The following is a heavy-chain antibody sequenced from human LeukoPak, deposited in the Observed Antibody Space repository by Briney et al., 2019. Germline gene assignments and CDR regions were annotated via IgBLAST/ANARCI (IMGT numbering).Heavy chain of an antibody. Sequence: PGGSLRLSCAASGFTFSSYAMSWVRQAPGKGLEWVSAISGSGGSTYYADSVKGRFTISRDNSKNTLYLQMNSLRAEDTAVYYCAKLDYDYVWGSYRYTDKNWFDPWGQGTLVTVSS. CDR2: ISGSGGST. CDR1: GFTFSSYA. CDR3: AKLDYDYVWGSYRYTDKNWFDP. D-gene: IGHD3-16*02. V-gene: IGHV3-23*01. J-gene: IGHJ5*02.